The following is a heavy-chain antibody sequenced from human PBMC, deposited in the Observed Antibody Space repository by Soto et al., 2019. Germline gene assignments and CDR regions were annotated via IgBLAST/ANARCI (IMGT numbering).Heavy chain of an antibody. CDR3: AKDRRQQLVVETFDV. CDR1: GFTFSTYA. Sequence: EVQLLESGGGLVQPGGSLRLSCAASGFTFSTYAMSWVRQAPGKGLKWVSAIGGSGYRTFYADSVKGRFTISRDNSKNTLYRQMNSLRAEDTAVYYCAKDRRQQLVVETFDVWGQGTRVTVS. D-gene: IGHD6-13*01. J-gene: IGHJ3*01. CDR2: IGGSGYRT. V-gene: IGHV3-23*01.